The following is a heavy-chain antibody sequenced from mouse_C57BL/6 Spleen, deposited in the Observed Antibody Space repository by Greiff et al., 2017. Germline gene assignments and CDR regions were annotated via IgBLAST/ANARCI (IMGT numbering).Heavy chain of an antibody. V-gene: IGHV14-1*01. D-gene: IGHD1-1*01. Sequence: EVQLQQSGAELVRPGASVKLSCTASGFNIKDYYMHWVKQRPEQGLEWIGRIDPEDGDTEYAPKFQGKATMTADTSSNTAYLQLSSLTSEDTAVYYCTTGGYYGSSYDYFDYWGQGTTLTVSS. CDR1: GFNIKDYY. CDR2: IDPEDGDT. J-gene: IGHJ2*01. CDR3: TTGGYYGSSYDYFDY.